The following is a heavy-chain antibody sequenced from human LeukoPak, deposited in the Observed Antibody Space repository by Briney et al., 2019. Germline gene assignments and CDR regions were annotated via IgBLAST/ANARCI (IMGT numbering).Heavy chain of an antibody. Sequence: SQTLSLTCTVSGGSISSGDYYWSWIRQPPGKGLEWITNIYYSGSTYYNPSLKSRVTISVDTSKNQLSLKLSSVTAADTAVYYCAREGPVQLWLPNYYYYGMDVWGQGTTVTVSS. D-gene: IGHD5-18*01. CDR1: GGSISSGDYY. J-gene: IGHJ6*02. V-gene: IGHV4-30-4*01. CDR3: AREGPVQLWLPNYYYYGMDV. CDR2: IYYSGST.